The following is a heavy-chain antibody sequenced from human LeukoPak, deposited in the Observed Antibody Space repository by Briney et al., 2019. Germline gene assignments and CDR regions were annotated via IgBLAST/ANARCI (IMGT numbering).Heavy chain of an antibody. CDR1: GGTFSSYA. V-gene: IGHV1-69*06. Sequence: ASVKVSCKASGGTFSSYAISWVRQAPGQGLEWMGGIIPIFGSANYAQKFQDRVTITADKSTITAYMELSSLRSEDTAVYYCARGISVGATTGDYWGQGTLVTVSS. D-gene: IGHD1-26*01. CDR2: IIPIFGSA. J-gene: IGHJ4*02. CDR3: ARGISVGATTGDY.